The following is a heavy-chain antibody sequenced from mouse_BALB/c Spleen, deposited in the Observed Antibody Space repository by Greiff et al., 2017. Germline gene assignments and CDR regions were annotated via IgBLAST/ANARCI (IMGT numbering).Heavy chain of an antibody. CDR1: GFTFSSYA. D-gene: IGHD2-3*01. J-gene: IGHJ4*01. CDR2: ISSGGST. Sequence: EVKVEESGGGLVKPGGSLKLSCAASGFTFSSYAMSWVRQTPEKRLEWVASISSGGSTYYPDSVKGRFTISRDNARNILYLQMSSLRSEDTAMYYCARGQEGGYYDYAMDYWGQGTSVTVSS. V-gene: IGHV5-6-5*01. CDR3: ARGQEGGYYDYAMDY.